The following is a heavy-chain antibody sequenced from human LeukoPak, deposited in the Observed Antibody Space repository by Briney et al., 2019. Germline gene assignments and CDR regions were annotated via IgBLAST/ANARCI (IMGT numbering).Heavy chain of an antibody. Sequence: GGSLRLSCAASGFTFSSYAMSWVRQAPGKGLEWVSAISGSGGSTYYVDSVKGRLTISRDSYKNTLYLYMNSLRAEDTAVYYCAKEGYQHYYYYGMDVLGQGTTVTGSS. CDR2: ISGSGGST. CDR3: AKEGYQHYYYYGMDV. V-gene: IGHV3-23*01. D-gene: IGHD2-2*01. J-gene: IGHJ6*02. CDR1: GFTFSSYA.